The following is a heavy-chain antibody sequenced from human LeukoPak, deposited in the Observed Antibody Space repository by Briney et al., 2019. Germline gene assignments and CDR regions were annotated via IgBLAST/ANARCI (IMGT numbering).Heavy chain of an antibody. CDR1: GFTFDDYG. J-gene: IGHJ5*02. CDR2: INWNGGST. V-gene: IGHV3-20*04. Sequence: GGSLRPSCAASGFTFDDYGMSWVRQAPGKGLEWVSGINWNGGSTGYADSVKGRFTISRDNAKNSLYLQMNSLRAEDTALYYCARDSSGYYFSNWFDPWGQGTLVTVCS. CDR3: ARDSSGYYFSNWFDP. D-gene: IGHD3-22*01.